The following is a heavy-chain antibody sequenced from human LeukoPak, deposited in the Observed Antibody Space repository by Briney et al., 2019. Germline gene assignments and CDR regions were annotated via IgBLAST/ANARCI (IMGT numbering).Heavy chain of an antibody. Sequence: GGSLRLSCAASGFTFSSYGMHWVRQAPGKGLEWVAVISYDGSNKYYADSVKGRFTISRDNSKNTLYLQMNSLRAEDTAVYYCARDSPTVTSRDAFDIWGQGTMVTVSS. CDR1: GFTFSSYG. J-gene: IGHJ3*02. V-gene: IGHV3-30*03. CDR3: ARDSPTVTSRDAFDI. D-gene: IGHD4-11*01. CDR2: ISYDGSNK.